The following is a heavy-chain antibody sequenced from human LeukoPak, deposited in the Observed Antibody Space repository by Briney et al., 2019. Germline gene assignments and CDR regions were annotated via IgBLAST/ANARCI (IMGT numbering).Heavy chain of an antibody. V-gene: IGHV3-33*01. D-gene: IGHD3-9*01. Sequence: GGSLRLSCAASGFTFSSYGMHWVRQAPGKGLEWVAVIWYDGSNKYYADSVKGRFTISRDNSKNTLYLQMNSLRAEDTAVYYCARGWGDILTGYYNVLGDYWGQGTLVTVSS. CDR1: GFTFSSYG. CDR2: IWYDGSNK. J-gene: IGHJ4*02. CDR3: ARGWGDILTGYYNVLGDY.